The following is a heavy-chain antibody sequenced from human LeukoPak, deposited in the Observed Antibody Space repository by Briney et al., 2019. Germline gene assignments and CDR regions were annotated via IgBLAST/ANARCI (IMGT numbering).Heavy chain of an antibody. D-gene: IGHD6-13*01. Sequence: SVKVSCKASGGTFISYAISWVRQAPGQGLEWMGGIIPIFGTANYAQKFQGRVTITTDESTSTAYMELSSLRSEDTAVYYCARGIAAAGTNDYWGQGTLVTVSS. CDR3: ARGIAAAGTNDY. V-gene: IGHV1-69*05. CDR1: GGTFISYA. CDR2: IIPIFGTA. J-gene: IGHJ4*02.